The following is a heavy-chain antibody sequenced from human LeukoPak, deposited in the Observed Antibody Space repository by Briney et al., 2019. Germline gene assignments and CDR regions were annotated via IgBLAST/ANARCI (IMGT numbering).Heavy chain of an antibody. Sequence: GGPLRLSCAASGFTFSRHSMNWVRQAPGKGLEWVSSISTSSSYIDYADSVKGRFTIFRDNAKNSLYLQMNSLRADDTAVYYCARGSSNIAGRNNWFDPWGQGTLVTVSS. CDR3: ARGSSNIAGRNNWFDP. D-gene: IGHD6-6*01. J-gene: IGHJ5*02. V-gene: IGHV3-21*01. CDR1: GFTFSRHS. CDR2: ISTSSSYI.